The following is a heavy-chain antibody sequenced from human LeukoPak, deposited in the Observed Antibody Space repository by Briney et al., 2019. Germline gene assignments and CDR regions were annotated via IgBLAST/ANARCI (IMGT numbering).Heavy chain of an antibody. V-gene: IGHV3-30*03. CDR3: ARRRGAVTTSTRVPEGVAY. CDR1: GFTLSIYG. J-gene: IGHJ4*02. Sequence: PGRSLRLSCAASGFTLSIYGMPWYGQAPGKGLEWVAVISFDGSNEFYGDCVKGRFTISRDNSKNTLYLQMNSLRPEETAVYYCARRRGAVTTSTRVPEGVAYWGQGTLVIVSS. CDR2: ISFDGSNE. D-gene: IGHD6-19*01.